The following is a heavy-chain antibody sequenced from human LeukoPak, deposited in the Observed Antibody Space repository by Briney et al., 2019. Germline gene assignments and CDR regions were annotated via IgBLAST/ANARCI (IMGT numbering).Heavy chain of an antibody. V-gene: IGHV1-18*01. CDR3: ARDFAGLFDY. CDR1: GYTFSNYG. Sequence: ASVKVSCKASGYTFSNYGISWVRQAPGQGLEWMGSIAVYNANTNYAQNLQDRVTMTTDTATSTAYMELRSLRSDDTAMYYCARDFAGLFDYWGQGTLVTVSS. D-gene: IGHD2-21*01. J-gene: IGHJ4*02. CDR2: IAVYNANT.